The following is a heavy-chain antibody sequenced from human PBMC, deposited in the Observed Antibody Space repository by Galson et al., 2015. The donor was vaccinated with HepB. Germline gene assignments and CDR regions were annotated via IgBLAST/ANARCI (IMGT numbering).Heavy chain of an antibody. CDR2: IRSKANSYAT. D-gene: IGHD2-2*01. V-gene: IGHV3-73*01. J-gene: IGHJ3*02. CDR1: GFTFSGSA. CDR3: NVVPAANDAFDI. Sequence: SLRLSCAASGFTFSGSAMHWVRQASGKGLEWVGRIRSKANSYATAYAASVKGRFTISRDDSKNTAYLQMNSPKTEDTAVYYCNVVPAANDAFDIWGQGTMVTVSS.